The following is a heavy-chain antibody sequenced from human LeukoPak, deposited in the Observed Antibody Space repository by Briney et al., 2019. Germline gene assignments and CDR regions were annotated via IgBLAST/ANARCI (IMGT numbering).Heavy chain of an antibody. CDR2: IYRNDDK. V-gene: IGHV2-5*08. J-gene: IGHJ4*02. Sequence: LRLSCAASGFTFSSYEMNWVRQPPRKALEWLALIYRNDDKRYSPSLKRRLTITKDTSKNQVVLTMTNMDPVDTATYYCAHINYYDSSGPPFDYWGQGTLVTVSS. CDR1: GFTFSSYEMN. D-gene: IGHD3-22*01. CDR3: AHINYYDSSGPPFDY.